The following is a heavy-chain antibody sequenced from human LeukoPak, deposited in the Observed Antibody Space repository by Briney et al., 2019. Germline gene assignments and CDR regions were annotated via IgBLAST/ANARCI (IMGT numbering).Heavy chain of an antibody. CDR1: GDTLTELS. CDR2: FDPKEGER. J-gene: IGHJ4*01. V-gene: IGHV1-24*01. D-gene: IGHD2-2*01. Sequence: ASVKVSCKVSGDTLTELSMHWVRQAPGKGLEWMGGFDPKEGERVYAQHFQGRFTMTEDTSSGTAYMELNRLRSEDTAVYYCTTIEIVVEPAATSLVRGVLWRSDFWGHGTLVTVSS. CDR3: TTIEIVVEPAATSLVRGVLWRSDF.